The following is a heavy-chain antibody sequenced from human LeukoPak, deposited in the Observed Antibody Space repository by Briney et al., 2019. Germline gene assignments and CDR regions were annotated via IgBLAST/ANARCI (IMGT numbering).Heavy chain of an antibody. CDR2: IYYSGST. D-gene: IGHD3-10*01. J-gene: IGHJ4*02. CDR1: GGSISSSSYY. V-gene: IGHV4-39*01. Sequence: PSETLSLTCTVSGGSISSSSYYWGWIRQPPGKGLEWIGSIYYSGSTYYNPSLKSRVTISVDTSKNQFSLKLSSVTAADTAVYYCARHGTPDEPLWFGELHPYYFDYWGQGTLVTVSS. CDR3: ARHGTPDEPLWFGELHPYYFDY.